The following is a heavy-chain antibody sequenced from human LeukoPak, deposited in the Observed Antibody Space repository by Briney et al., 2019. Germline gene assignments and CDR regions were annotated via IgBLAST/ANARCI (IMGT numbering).Heavy chain of an antibody. Sequence: GGSLRLSCAASGFTFSSYGMHWVRQAPGKGLEWVAFIRYDESNKYYADSVKGRFTISRDNSKNTLYLQMNSLRAEDTAVYYCAKDRQQLANWFDPWGQGTLVTVSS. J-gene: IGHJ5*02. D-gene: IGHD6-13*01. CDR1: GFTFSSYG. V-gene: IGHV3-30*02. CDR3: AKDRQQLANWFDP. CDR2: IRYDESNK.